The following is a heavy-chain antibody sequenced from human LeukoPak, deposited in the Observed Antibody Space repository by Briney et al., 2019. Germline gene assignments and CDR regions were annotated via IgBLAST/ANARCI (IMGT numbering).Heavy chain of an antibody. Sequence: GGSLRLSCAASGFTFSSYSMNWVRQAPGKGLEWVSYISSSSSTIYYADSVKGRFTISRDNAKNSLYLQMNSLRAEDTAVYYCARNGERFLEWLHYYMDVWGKGTTVTVSS. CDR2: ISSSSSTI. J-gene: IGHJ6*03. D-gene: IGHD3-3*01. CDR1: GFTFSSYS. V-gene: IGHV3-48*01. CDR3: ARNGERFLEWLHYYMDV.